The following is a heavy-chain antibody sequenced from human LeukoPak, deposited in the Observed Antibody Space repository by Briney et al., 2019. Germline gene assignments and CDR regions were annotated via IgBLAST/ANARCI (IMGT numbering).Heavy chain of an antibody. J-gene: IGHJ4*02. CDR2: IRQGGSGE. CDR3: AKSGTYFDFDY. V-gene: IGHV3-7*01. D-gene: IGHD1-26*01. Sequence: PGGSLRLSCAASGFTFSSHSMAWVRQAPGKGLELVANIRQGGSGEEYVDSVKGRFTISRDNAKNSLYLQMNSLSPEDTAVYYCAKSGTYFDFDYWGQGALVTVSS. CDR1: GFTFSSHS.